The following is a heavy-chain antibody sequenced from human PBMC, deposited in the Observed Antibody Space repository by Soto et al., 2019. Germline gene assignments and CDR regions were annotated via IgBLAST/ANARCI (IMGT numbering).Heavy chain of an antibody. Sequence: QVQLVQSGAEVKKPGASVTVSCKASGYTFSRHGISWVRQAPGQGLEWMAWSGNTNYAQKFQGRLTLTTNPSTRTAYMGLRSLRSDDTAVYYCARGADDFSSGYYYEYCGQGALGTVSS. CDR3: ARGADDFSSGYYYEY. J-gene: IGHJ4*02. V-gene: IGHV1-18*04. CDR1: GYTFSRHG. CDR2: SGNT. D-gene: IGHD3-3*01.